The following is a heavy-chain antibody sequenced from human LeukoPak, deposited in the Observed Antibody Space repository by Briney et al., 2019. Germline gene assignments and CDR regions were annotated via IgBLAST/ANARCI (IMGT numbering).Heavy chain of an antibody. D-gene: IGHD1-26*01. CDR2: IKHDGSEK. CDR1: GFTFSSYW. V-gene: IGHV3-7*01. Sequence: GGSLRLSCAASGFTFSSYWLSWVRQAPGKGLEWVANIKHDGSEKYYVDSVKGRFTISRDNAKNSLYLQMNSLRAEDTAVYYCARGGAAPLVVFDYWGQGTLVTVSS. CDR3: ARGGAAPLVVFDY. J-gene: IGHJ4*02.